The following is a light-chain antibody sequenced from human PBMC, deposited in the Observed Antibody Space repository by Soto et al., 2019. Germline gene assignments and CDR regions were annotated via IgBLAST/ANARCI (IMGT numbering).Light chain of an antibody. CDR2: KAS. V-gene: IGKV1-5*03. CDR3: QQYNSYRS. CDR1: QSISSW. Sequence: DIQMTQSPSTLSASVGDRVTITCRASQSISSWLAWYQQKPGKAPKLLIYKASTLESGVPSRFSGSGSGTEFTLNISSLQPDDFAIYYCQQYNSYRSFGQGTKVEIK. J-gene: IGKJ1*01.